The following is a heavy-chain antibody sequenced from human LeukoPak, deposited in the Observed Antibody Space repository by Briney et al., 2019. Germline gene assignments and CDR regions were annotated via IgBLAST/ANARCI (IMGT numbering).Heavy chain of an antibody. J-gene: IGHJ3*02. CDR1: GGSFSSYY. D-gene: IGHD3-10*01. CDR3: ARGTLWFGESAFDI. CDR2: IYYSGST. V-gene: IGHV4-59*01. Sequence: SETLSLTCTVSGGSFSSYYWSWIRQPPGKGLEWIGYIYYSGSTDYNPSLKSRVTISVDTSKNQFSLKLSSVIAADTAVYYCARGTLWFGESAFDIWGQGTMVTVSS.